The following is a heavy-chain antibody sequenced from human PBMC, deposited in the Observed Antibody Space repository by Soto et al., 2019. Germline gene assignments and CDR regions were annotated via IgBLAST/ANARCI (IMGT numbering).Heavy chain of an antibody. CDR3: ARDRRKKGYCSSSSCYASDT. J-gene: IGHJ5*02. V-gene: IGHV3-21*01. CDR2: IIRRSGYI. CDR1: EFPFSDYT. D-gene: IGHD2-2*01. Sequence: EVHLVASGGGLVKLGGSLRLSCAGSEFPFSDYTMTWVRQAPGKGLEWVSAIIRRSGYIYYADSVKGRFTISRDNARNSLSLLMNSLKAEDTAVYYCARDRRKKGYCSSSSCYASDTWCQGTLVTV.